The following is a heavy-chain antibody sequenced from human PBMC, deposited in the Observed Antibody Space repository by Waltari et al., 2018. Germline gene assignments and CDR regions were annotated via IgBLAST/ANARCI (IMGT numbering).Heavy chain of an antibody. Sequence: QVQLQQWGAGLLKPSETLSLTCAVYGGSFSGYYWSWNRQPPGKGLEWSGEINHSGSTNYNPSLKSRVTISVDTSKNQFSLKLSSVTAADTAVYYCARDAHIVVVPAASGLDVWGKGTTVTVSS. CDR3: ARDAHIVVVPAASGLDV. CDR1: GGSFSGYY. J-gene: IGHJ6*04. D-gene: IGHD2-2*01. V-gene: IGHV4-34*01. CDR2: INHSGST.